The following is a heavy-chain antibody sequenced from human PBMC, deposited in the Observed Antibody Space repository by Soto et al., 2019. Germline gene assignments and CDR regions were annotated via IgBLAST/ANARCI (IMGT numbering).Heavy chain of an antibody. V-gene: IGHV3-23*01. CDR2: ISGSGGST. Sequence: EVQLLESGGGLVQPGGSLRLSCAAPGFTFSSYAMSWVRQAPGKGLEWVSAISGSGGSTYYADSVKGRFTISRDNSKNTLYLQMNSLRAEDTAVYYCAKESSELGYCSSTSCYGGNWFDPWGQGTLVTVSS. J-gene: IGHJ5*02. D-gene: IGHD2-2*01. CDR1: GFTFSSYA. CDR3: AKESSELGYCSSTSCYGGNWFDP.